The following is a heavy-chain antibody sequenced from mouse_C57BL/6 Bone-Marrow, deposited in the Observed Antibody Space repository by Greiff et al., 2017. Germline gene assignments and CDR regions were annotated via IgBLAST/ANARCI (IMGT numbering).Heavy chain of an antibody. V-gene: IGHV1-7*01. CDR1: GYTFTSYW. Sequence: VQLQQSGAELAKPGASVKLSCKASGYTFTSYWMHWVKQRPGQGLEWIGYIDPSSGYTKYNQKFKDKATLTADTSSSTAYMQLSRLTYEDSAVYYCAREGYDGNYPYWGQGTTLTVSS. CDR2: IDPSSGYT. D-gene: IGHD2-3*01. CDR3: AREGYDGNYPY. J-gene: IGHJ2*01.